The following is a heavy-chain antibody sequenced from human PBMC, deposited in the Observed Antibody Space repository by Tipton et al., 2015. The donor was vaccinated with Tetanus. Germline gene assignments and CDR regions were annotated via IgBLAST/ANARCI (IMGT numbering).Heavy chain of an antibody. CDR3: ARGITDGYNRRLDY. V-gene: IGHV4-4*07. Sequence: LRLSCTVSRGPISSYYWSWIRQPAGKGLEWVGHISNGNTDYSTSLKSRVTLSVDLSKNQFSLQLRAVAAADTAVYYCARGITDGYNRRLDYWGQGLRVAVS. D-gene: IGHD5-24*01. CDR1: RGPISSYY. J-gene: IGHJ4*02. CDR2: ISNGNT.